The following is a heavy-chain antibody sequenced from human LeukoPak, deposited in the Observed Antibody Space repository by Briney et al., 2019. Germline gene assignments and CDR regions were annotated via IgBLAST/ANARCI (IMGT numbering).Heavy chain of an antibody. V-gene: IGHV1-24*01. CDR3: RILPPYCGGDCLYGPHYFDY. Sequence: ASVKISCKVSGYTLIELSMHWVRHAPGKGLVWMGGFDPEDGETIYAQKFQGGLTMTEDTSTDTAYMELSSLRSEDTAVYYCRILPPYCGGDCLYGPHYFDYWGQGTLVTVSS. J-gene: IGHJ4*02. CDR2: FDPEDGET. D-gene: IGHD2-21*02. CDR1: GYTLIELS.